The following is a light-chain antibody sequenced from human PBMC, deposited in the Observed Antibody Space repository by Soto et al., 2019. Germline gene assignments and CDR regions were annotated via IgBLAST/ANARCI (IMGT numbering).Light chain of an antibody. CDR2: GAS. V-gene: IGKV1-39*01. Sequence: DVPLTQSPSSLSASVGDRVTLTCRASQTISFSLNWYQQKPVQALKLLIYGASSLHSGIPSRFSGSRSGTDFTLTISSLQRAAFDTYYCQQTSTTPFTFGPGTKVYIK. CDR3: QQTSTTPFT. CDR1: QTISFS. J-gene: IGKJ3*01.